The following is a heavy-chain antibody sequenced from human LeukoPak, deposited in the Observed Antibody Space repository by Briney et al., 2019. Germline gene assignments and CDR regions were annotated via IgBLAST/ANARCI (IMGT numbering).Heavy chain of an antibody. CDR2: INEDGSNK. CDR1: GFSFSNHY. D-gene: IGHD6-19*01. CDR3: TRVIVAVPGYFDYFDF. V-gene: IGHV3-7*01. Sequence: GGSLRLSCTASGFSFSNHYMRWIRQAPGKGLEWVAHINEDGSNKWHLGSVKGRFTVSRDNARNSLYLQMNSLRVEDTAVYYCTRVIVAVPGYFDYFDFWGQGGLVTVSS. J-gene: IGHJ4*02.